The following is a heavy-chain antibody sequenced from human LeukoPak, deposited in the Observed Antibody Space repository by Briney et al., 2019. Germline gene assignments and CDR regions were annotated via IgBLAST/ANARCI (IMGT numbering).Heavy chain of an antibody. J-gene: IGHJ4*02. CDR1: GFTFSSYS. CDR3: ARDRAYDSSGYSTGFDY. D-gene: IGHD3-22*01. V-gene: IGHV3-21*01. CDR2: ISSSSSYI. Sequence: GGSLRLSCAASGFTFSSYSMYWVRQAPGKGLEWVSSISSSSSYIYYADSVKGRFTISRDNAKNSLYLQMNSLRAEDTAVYYCARDRAYDSSGYSTGFDYWGQGTLVTVSS.